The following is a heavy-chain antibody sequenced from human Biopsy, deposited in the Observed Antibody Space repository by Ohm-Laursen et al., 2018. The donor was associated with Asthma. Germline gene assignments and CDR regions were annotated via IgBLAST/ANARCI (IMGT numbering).Heavy chain of an antibody. Sequence: SVNLSCKAPGGTFSNLAISWVRQAPGQGLEWLGGIMIVFGTTNYAQKVPGRVTITADESTSTAYMEGTSLRSEDTAIYYCARCQVGYSSGWSLLLKKIYYSGMDVWGQGTAVTVSS. CDR3: ARCQVGYSSGWSLLLKKIYYSGMDV. CDR1: GGTFSNLA. V-gene: IGHV1-69*01. CDR2: IMIVFGTT. J-gene: IGHJ6*02. D-gene: IGHD6-19*01.